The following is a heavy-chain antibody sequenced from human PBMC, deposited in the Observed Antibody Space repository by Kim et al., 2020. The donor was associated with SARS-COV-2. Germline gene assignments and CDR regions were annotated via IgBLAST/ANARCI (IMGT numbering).Heavy chain of an antibody. CDR3: AAGMNDYGGKLPFDY. D-gene: IGHD4-17*01. CDR1: GFTFTSSA. J-gene: IGHJ4*02. CDR2: IVVGSGNT. Sequence: SVKVSCKASGFTFTSSAVQWVRQARGQRLEWIGWIVVGSGNTNYAQKFQERVTITRDMSTSTAYMELSSLRSEDTAVYYCAAGMNDYGGKLPFDYWGQGTLVTVSS. V-gene: IGHV1-58*01.